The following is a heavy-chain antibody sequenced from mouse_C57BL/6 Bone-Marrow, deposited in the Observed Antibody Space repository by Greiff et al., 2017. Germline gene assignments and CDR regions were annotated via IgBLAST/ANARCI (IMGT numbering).Heavy chain of an antibody. CDR2: IYPRSGNT. CDR3: ARTRDYSCPFAY. CDR1: GYTFTSYG. Sequence: QVHVKQSGAELARPGASVKLSCKASGYTFTSYGISWVKQRTGQGLEWIGEIYPRSGNTYYNEKFKGKATLTADKSSSTAYMELRSLTSEDSAVYVCARTRDYSCPFAYWGQGTLVTVSA. J-gene: IGHJ3*01. D-gene: IGHD1-1*01. V-gene: IGHV1-81*01.